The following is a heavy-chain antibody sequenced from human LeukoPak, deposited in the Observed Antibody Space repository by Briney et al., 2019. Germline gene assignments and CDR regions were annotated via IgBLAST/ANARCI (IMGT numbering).Heavy chain of an antibody. Sequence: GGSLRLSCAASGFTFSSYAMSWVRQAPGMGLEWVSGISSSGGSTYYADSVKGRFTISRDNSKNTLYLQMNSLRAEDTAVYYCAKDGPQSEYQPLGSSDYWGQGTLVTVSS. J-gene: IGHJ4*02. D-gene: IGHD2-2*01. CDR2: ISSSGGST. CDR3: AKDGPQSEYQPLGSSDY. V-gene: IGHV3-23*01. CDR1: GFTFSSYA.